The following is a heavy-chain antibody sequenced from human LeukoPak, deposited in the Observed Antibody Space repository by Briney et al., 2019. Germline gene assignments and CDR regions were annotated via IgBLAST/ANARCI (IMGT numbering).Heavy chain of an antibody. D-gene: IGHD3-3*01. CDR2: ISAYNGNT. Sequence: EASVKVSCKASGYTFTSYGISWVRQAPGQGLEWMGWISAYNGNTNYAQKLQARVTMTTDTSTSTAYMELRSLRSDDTAVYYCSISNYDFWSGPYYGMDVWGQGTTVTVSS. CDR3: SISNYDFWSGPYYGMDV. CDR1: GYTFTSYG. J-gene: IGHJ6*02. V-gene: IGHV1-18*01.